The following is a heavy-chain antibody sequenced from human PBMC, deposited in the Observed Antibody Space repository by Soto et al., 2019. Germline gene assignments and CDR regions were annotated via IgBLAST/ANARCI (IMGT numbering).Heavy chain of an antibody. V-gene: IGHV4-30-2*01. CDR1: GGSTSSGGYS. Sequence: SETLSLTCAVSGGSTSSGGYSWSWLRQPPGKGLEWIGYISHSGSTYYNPSLKSRVTISVDTSKNQFSLKLSSVTAADTAVYYCAREGTGLYKNWFDPWGQGTLVTVSS. CDR3: AREGTGLYKNWFDP. CDR2: ISHSGST. J-gene: IGHJ5*02. D-gene: IGHD1-1*01.